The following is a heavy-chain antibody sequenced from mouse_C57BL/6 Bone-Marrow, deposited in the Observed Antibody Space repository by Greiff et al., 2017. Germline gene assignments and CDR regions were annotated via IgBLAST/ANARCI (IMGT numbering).Heavy chain of an antibody. V-gene: IGHV7-3*01. CDR3: ARYTYYGSSFLWYSDV. CDR1: GFTFTDYY. CDR2: IRNKANGYTT. Sequence: EVKLVESGGGLVQPGGSLSLSCAASGFTFTDYYMSWVRQPPGKALEWLGFIRNKANGYTTEYSASVKGRFTISRDNSQSILYLQMNALRAENSATYYCARYTYYGSSFLWYSDVWGTGTTVTVSS. J-gene: IGHJ1*03. D-gene: IGHD1-1*01.